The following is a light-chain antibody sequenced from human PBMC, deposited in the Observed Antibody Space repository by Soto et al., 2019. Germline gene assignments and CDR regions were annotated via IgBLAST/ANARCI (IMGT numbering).Light chain of an antibody. CDR2: GNS. CDR3: QSYDSSLSGYV. CDR1: SSNIGAGYD. V-gene: IGLV1-40*01. J-gene: IGLJ1*01. Sequence: SGLTQPPSVSGAPGQRVTISCPGSSSNIGAGYDVHWYQQLPGTAPKLLIYGNSNRPSGVPDRFSGSKSGTSASLAITGLQAEDEADYYCQSYDSSLSGYVFGTGTKVTVL.